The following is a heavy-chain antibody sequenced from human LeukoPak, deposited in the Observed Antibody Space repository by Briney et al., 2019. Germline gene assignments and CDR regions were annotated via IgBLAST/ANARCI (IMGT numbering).Heavy chain of an antibody. CDR2: IYYSGST. CDR3: ARELRAGDSWTGYGHWYFDL. CDR1: GDSMSSYY. V-gene: IGHV4-59*01. J-gene: IGHJ2*01. Sequence: SETLSLTCSVSGDSMSSYYWSWIRQPPGKGLERIGNIYYSGSTNWIPALKSRVTMSVDTSKNQFSLKLSSVTAADAAVYYCARELRAGDSWTGYGHWYFDLWGRGTLVTVSS. D-gene: IGHD3/OR15-3a*01.